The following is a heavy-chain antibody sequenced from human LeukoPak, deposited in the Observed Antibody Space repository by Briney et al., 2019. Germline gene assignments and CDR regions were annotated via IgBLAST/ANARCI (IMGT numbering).Heavy chain of an antibody. J-gene: IGHJ6*03. D-gene: IGHD2-2*01. CDR1: GGSFSSYY. V-gene: IGHV4-4*07. CDR3: ARGGSRYYYMDV. CDR2: VYTSGST. Sequence: PSETLSLTCTVSGGSFSSYYWSWIRQPAGKGLEWIGRVYTSGSTNYNPSLKSRVTMSMDTSKNQFSLKVSSVTAADTAVYYCARGGSRYYYMDVWGEGTTVTVSS.